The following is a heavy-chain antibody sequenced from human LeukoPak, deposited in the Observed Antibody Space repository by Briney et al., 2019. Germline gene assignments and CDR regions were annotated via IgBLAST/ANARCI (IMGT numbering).Heavy chain of an antibody. CDR1: GSTLRNYI. CDR3: AREGYTSGYAGAFDF. CDR2: MSVIDDSI. Sequence: GGSLRLSCVAPGSTLRNYIMTWVRQAPGKGLEWVSSMSVIDDSIYYADSVKGRLTISRDNSKSTLSLQMSSLRAEDTGVYYCAREGYTSGYAGAFDFWGQGSVVTVSS. V-gene: IGHV3-23*01. J-gene: IGHJ3*01. D-gene: IGHD2-2*01.